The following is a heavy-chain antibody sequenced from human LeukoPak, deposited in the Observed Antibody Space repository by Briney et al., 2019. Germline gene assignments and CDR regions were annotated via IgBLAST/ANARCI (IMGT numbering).Heavy chain of an antibody. J-gene: IGHJ4*02. D-gene: IGHD3-16*01. CDR1: GLTFNSHA. Sequence: PGGSLRLSCAASGLTFNSHAMTWVRQAPGKGLEWVSAISGIGGSTFYADFVKGRFTISGDNSKNTLYLQMNTLRPEDTALYYCAKSSKAVMYYFDYWGQGTLVTVSS. CDR3: AKSSKAVMYYFDY. CDR2: ISGIGGST. V-gene: IGHV3-23*01.